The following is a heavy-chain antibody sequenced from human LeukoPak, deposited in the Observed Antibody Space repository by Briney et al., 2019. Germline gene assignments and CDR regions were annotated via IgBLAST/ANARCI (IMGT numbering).Heavy chain of an antibody. V-gene: IGHV3-23*01. Sequence: PGGSLRLSCAASGFRFSNYAMGWVRQAPGKGLEWVSLIIASSGSTFSADSVKGRFTISRDNSNNTLYLHMNRMRAEATDVYYCAKGGYDSVELGYFDYWGQGTLVTVSS. J-gene: IGHJ4*02. CDR2: IIASSGST. CDR1: GFRFSNYA. D-gene: IGHD5-12*01. CDR3: AKGGYDSVELGYFDY.